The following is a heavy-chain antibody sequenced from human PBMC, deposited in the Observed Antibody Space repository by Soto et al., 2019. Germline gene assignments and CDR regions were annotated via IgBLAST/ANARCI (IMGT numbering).Heavy chain of an antibody. Sequence: GESLKISCKGSGYSFTSYWISWVRRMPGKGLEWMGRIDPSDSYTNYSPSFQGHVTISADKSISTAYLQWSSLKASDTAMYYCATEYAYGGNTPDYWGQGTLVTVSS. CDR3: ATEYAYGGNTPDY. V-gene: IGHV5-10-1*01. CDR1: GYSFTSYW. J-gene: IGHJ4*02. D-gene: IGHD4-17*01. CDR2: IDPSDSYT.